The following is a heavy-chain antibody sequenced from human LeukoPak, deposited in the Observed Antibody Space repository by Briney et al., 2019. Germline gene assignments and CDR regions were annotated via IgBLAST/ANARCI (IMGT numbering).Heavy chain of an antibody. CDR2: INHSGST. D-gene: IGHD6-19*01. CDR1: GGSFSGYY. CDR3: ASGGIAVAGTGNSFDY. J-gene: IGHJ4*02. V-gene: IGHV4-34*01. Sequence: ASETLSLTCAVYGGSFSGYYWSWIRQPPGKGLEWIGEINHSGSTNYNPSLKSRVTISVDTSENQFSLKLSSVTAADTAVYYCASGGIAVAGTGNSFDYWGQGTLVTVSS.